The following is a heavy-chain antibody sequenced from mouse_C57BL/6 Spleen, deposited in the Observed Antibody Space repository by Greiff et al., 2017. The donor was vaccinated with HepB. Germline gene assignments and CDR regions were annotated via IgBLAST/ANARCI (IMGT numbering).Heavy chain of an antibody. D-gene: IGHD1-1*01. CDR1: GYTFTSYG. CDR3: ARALITTVEARAY. CDR2: INPSSGYI. J-gene: IGHJ3*01. Sequence: QVQLMESGAELVKPGASVKLSCKASGYTFTSYGMHWVKQRPGQGLEWIGYINPSSGYIKYNQKLKDKATLTADKSSSTAYMQLSSLTYEDSAVYYCARALITTVEARAYWGQGTLVTVSA. V-gene: IGHV1-7*01.